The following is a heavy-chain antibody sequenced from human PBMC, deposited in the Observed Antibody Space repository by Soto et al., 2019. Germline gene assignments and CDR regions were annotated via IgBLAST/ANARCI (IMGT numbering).Heavy chain of an antibody. CDR3: ARDPCSGGSCYQTFNWFDP. D-gene: IGHD2-15*01. Sequence: SGKVCCKASGGTFSSYVISLVRQAPGQGLEWMGGIIPIFDTANYAQKFQGRVTITADESTSTAYMELSSLRSEDTAVYYCARDPCSGGSCYQTFNWFDPWGQGTMVTVSS. V-gene: IGHV1-69*13. CDR2: IIPIFDTA. CDR1: GGTFSSYV. J-gene: IGHJ5*02.